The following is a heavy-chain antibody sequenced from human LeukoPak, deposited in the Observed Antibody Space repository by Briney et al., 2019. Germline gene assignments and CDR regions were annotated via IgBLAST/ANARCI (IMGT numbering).Heavy chain of an antibody. CDR1: GYTFTGYY. J-gene: IGHJ4*02. V-gene: IGHV1-2*02. Sequence: ASVKVSCKASGYTFTGYYMHWVRQAPGQGLEWMGWINPNSGGTNYAQKFQGRVTMTRDTSISTVYMELSRLRSDDTAVYYCARVTAVGATTTFDYWGQGTLVTVSS. CDR2: INPNSGGT. CDR3: ARVTAVGATTTFDY. D-gene: IGHD1-26*01.